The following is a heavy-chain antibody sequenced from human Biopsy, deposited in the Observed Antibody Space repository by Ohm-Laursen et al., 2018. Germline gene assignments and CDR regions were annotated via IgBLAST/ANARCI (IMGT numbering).Heavy chain of an antibody. CDR2: NIPILGTG. J-gene: IGHJ4*02. CDR3: AREAIGYQLPCDD. V-gene: IGHV1-69*06. D-gene: IGHD2-15*01. CDR1: GGTFSNYG. Sequence: GSSVKVSCKAPGGTFSNYGVNWVRQAPGQGLEWLGGNIPILGTGNYAQKFQDRVTVAADTSTSTAYLELSSLTSEDTAMFYCAREAIGYQLPCDDWGQGTLVTVSS.